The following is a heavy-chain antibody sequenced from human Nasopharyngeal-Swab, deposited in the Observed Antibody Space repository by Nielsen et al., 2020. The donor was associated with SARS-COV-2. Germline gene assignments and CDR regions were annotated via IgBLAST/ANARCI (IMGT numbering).Heavy chain of an antibody. CDR1: GFTFDDYA. CDR2: NNWNSGSI. J-gene: IGHJ4*02. D-gene: IGHD1-26*01. V-gene: IGHV3-9*01. CDR3: AKDPARIVGAPTAAFDF. Sequence: SLKISWAASGFTFDDYAMHWGRQAPGKGLEWVSGNNWNSGSIGYADSVKGRFTISRDNAKNSLYLQMNSLRPEDTALYYCAKDPARIVGAPTAAFDFWGQGTLVTVSS.